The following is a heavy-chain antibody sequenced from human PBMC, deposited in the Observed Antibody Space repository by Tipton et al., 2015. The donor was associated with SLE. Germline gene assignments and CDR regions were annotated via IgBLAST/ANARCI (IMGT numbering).Heavy chain of an antibody. CDR1: GFTFSSYA. V-gene: IGHV3-30*04. CDR2: ISYDGSNK. Sequence: SLRLSCAASGFTFSSYAMHWVRQAPGKGLEWVAVISYDGSNKYYADSVKGRFTISRDNSKNTLYLQMNSLRAEDTAVYYCASTLPLVAQDAFDIWGQGTMVTVSS. D-gene: IGHD2-15*01. J-gene: IGHJ3*02. CDR3: ASTLPLVAQDAFDI.